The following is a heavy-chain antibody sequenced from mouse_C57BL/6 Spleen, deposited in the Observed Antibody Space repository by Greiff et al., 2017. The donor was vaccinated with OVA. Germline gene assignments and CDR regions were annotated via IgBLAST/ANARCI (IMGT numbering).Heavy chain of an antibody. Sequence: VQLQQSGAELVKPGASVKLSCTASGFNIKDYYMHWVKQRTEQGLEWIGRIDNEDGVTKYAPKFQGKATITADTSSNPAYLQLIRLTSEDTAGEYSARDYYGNYDYAMDYWGQGTSVTVSS. V-gene: IGHV14-2*01. CDR1: GFNIKDYY. CDR3: ARDYYGNYDYAMDY. J-gene: IGHJ4*01. D-gene: IGHD2-1*01. CDR2: IDNEDGVT.